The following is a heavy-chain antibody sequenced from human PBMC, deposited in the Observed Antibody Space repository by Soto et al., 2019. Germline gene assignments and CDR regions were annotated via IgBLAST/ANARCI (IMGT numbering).Heavy chain of an antibody. D-gene: IGHD5-12*01. CDR1: GESFSGYY. V-gene: IGHV4-34*01. CDR3: AGNIVATVRSFDY. Sequence: ASETLSLTCAVCGESFSGYYCSWIRQPPGKGLEWIGEINHSGSTNYNPSLKSRVTMSVETSKNQFSLKLSSVTAADTAMYYCAGNIVATVRSFDYWGQRTLVAVSS. J-gene: IGHJ4*02. CDR2: INHSGST.